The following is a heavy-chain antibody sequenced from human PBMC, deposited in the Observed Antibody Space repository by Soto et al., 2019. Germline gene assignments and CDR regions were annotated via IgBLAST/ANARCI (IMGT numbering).Heavy chain of an antibody. CDR2: ISGSGGST. CDR3: AKDIGSIAAPGRDY. D-gene: IGHD6-13*01. J-gene: IGHJ4*01. V-gene: IGHV3-23*01. CDR1: GFTFSSYT. Sequence: PGGSLRLSCAASGFTFSSYTMSWVRQAPGKGLEWVSAISGSGGSTYYADSVRGRFTISRDNSKNTLYLQMNRLRAEDTAVYYCAKDIGSIAAPGRDYWGHGTLVTDSS.